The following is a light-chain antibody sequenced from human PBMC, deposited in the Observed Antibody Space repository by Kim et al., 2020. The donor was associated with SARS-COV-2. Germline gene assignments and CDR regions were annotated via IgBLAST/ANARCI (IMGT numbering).Light chain of an antibody. CDR3: SAWDNSLNCVV. J-gene: IGLJ2*01. CDR2: SNN. CDR1: SSNIGSNT. V-gene: IGLV1-44*01. Sequence: QSVLTQPPSAPGTPGQRVTISCSGSSSNIGSNTVNWYQQLPGTAPKLLIYSNNQRPSGVPDRFSGSKSGTSASLAISGLQSEDEADYYCSAWDNSLNCVVFGGGTQLTVL.